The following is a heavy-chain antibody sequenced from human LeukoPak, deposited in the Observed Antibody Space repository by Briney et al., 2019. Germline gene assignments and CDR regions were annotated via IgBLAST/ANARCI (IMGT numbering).Heavy chain of an antibody. Sequence: GGSLRLSCAASGFTFSDYYMSWLRQAPGEGLEWVSYISSSGSTIYYADSVGGRFTISRDNAKNSLYLQMNSLRAEDTGVYYCAREPSRYCSGGSCYSWGQGTLVTVSS. CDR2: ISSSGSTI. CDR1: GFTFSDYY. V-gene: IGHV3-11*01. D-gene: IGHD2-15*01. CDR3: AREPSRYCSGGSCYS. J-gene: IGHJ4*02.